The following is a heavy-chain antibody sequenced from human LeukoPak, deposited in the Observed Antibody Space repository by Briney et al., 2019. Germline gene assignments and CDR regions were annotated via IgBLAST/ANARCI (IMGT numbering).Heavy chain of an antibody. Sequence: SETLSLTCTVSGGSISSYYWSWIRQPPGKGLEWIGYIYYSGSTNYNPSLKSRVTISVDTSKNQCSLKLSSVTAADTAVYYCARVDTVTTYAFDIWGQGTMVTVSS. CDR1: GGSISSYY. CDR3: ARVDTVTTYAFDI. CDR2: IYYSGST. J-gene: IGHJ3*02. D-gene: IGHD4-17*01. V-gene: IGHV4-59*01.